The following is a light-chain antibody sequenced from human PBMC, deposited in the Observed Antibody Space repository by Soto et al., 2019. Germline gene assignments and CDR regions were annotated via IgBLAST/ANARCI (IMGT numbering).Light chain of an antibody. CDR1: SSDVGGYNY. Sequence: QSALTQPASVSGSPGQSITISCTGTSSDVGGYNYVSWYQQHPGKAPKLMIYEVSNRPSGVSNRFSGSKSGNTASLTISGLQDEDEADYYCSSYPSSSTRVFGGGTKVAVL. CDR3: SSYPSSSTRV. J-gene: IGLJ3*02. CDR2: EVS. V-gene: IGLV2-14*01.